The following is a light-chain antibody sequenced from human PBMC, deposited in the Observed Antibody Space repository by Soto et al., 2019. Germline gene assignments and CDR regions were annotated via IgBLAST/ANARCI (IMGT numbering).Light chain of an antibody. J-gene: IGLJ1*01. CDR2: DVI. CDR1: SSDVGGYNY. Sequence: QSALTQPRSVSGSPGQSVTISCTGTSSDVGGYNYVSWYQQYPGKAPKLMIYDVIKRPSGVPDRFSGSKSGNTASLTISGLQAEDEADYYCYSYAGSYTFYVFGTGTKVTVL. CDR3: YSYAGSYTFYV. V-gene: IGLV2-11*01.